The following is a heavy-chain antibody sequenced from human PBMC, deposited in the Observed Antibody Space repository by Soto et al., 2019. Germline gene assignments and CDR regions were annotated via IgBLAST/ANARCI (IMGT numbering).Heavy chain of an antibody. J-gene: IGHJ4*02. Sequence: QVQLVQSGAEVKKPGASVKVSCKASGYTFTSYGISWVRQAPGQGLEWMGWISAYNGNTNYAQKLQGRVTMTTDTSTSTAYRELRSLRSDDTAVYYCARTLSQPPGIAAAGDYWGQGTLVTVSS. CDR2: ISAYNGNT. V-gene: IGHV1-18*01. CDR3: ARTLSQPPGIAAAGDY. D-gene: IGHD6-13*01. CDR1: GYTFTSYG.